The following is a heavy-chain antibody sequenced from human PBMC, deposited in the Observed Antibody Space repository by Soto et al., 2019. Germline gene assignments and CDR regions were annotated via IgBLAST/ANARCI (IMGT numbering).Heavy chain of an antibody. D-gene: IGHD4-17*01. Sequence: SETLSLTGTVSGGSIRNYYCNYIQQPAGNRRQCIGRIYTTGSANYNPSLKSRGTMSGDTPKHQFSLNLHSVTAADTAVYYCARGLGVSDYGGTSVYWFDSLGKGTLVIASS. V-gene: IGHV4-4*07. CDR1: GGSIRNYY. J-gene: IGHJ5*01. CDR2: IYTTGSA. CDR3: ARGLGVSDYGGTSVYWFDS.